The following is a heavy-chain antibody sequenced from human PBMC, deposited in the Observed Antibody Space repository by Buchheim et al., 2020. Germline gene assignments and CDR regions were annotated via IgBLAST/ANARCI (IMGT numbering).Heavy chain of an antibody. D-gene: IGHD3-16*01. CDR1: CDALRDSAFY. CDR3: ARLPDYDAVPL. CDR2: MSWLGII. V-gene: IGHV4-39*02. Sequence: QLQLQESGPGLVRPSETLSLTCNVSCDALRDSAFYWGWIRQPPGKGLEWIGAMSWLGIIYSSPSLKGRITVSRDNSAKSFSLHLSSVTAADTAVYYWARLPDYDAVPLWGQGT. J-gene: IGHJ4*02.